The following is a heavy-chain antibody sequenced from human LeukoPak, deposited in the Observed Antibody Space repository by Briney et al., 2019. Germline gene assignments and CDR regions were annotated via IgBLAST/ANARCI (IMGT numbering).Heavy chain of an antibody. CDR1: GGSISSGGYY. CDR2: IYYSGST. D-gene: IGHD6-13*01. Sequence: PSQTLSLTCTVSGGSISSGGYYWSWIRQHPGKGLEWIGYIYYSGSTYYNPSLKSRVTISVDRSKNQFSLKLSSVTAADTAVYYCASGRSSSKTFDYWGQGTLVTVSS. J-gene: IGHJ4*02. V-gene: IGHV4-31*03. CDR3: ASGRSSSKTFDY.